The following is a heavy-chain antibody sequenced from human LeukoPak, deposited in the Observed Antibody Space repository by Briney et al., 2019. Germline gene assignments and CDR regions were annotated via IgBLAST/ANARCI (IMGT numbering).Heavy chain of an antibody. CDR1: GFTFSSYW. J-gene: IGHJ4*02. CDR2: ISTDGSST. V-gene: IGHV3-74*01. CDR3: ARVTGQWLVTNSLDY. Sequence: GGSLRLSCAASGFTFSSYWMHWVRHAPGKGLVWVSRISTDGSSTSYADSVKGRFTISRDNAKNTLYLQMNSLRAEDTAVYYCARVTGQWLVTNSLDYWGQGTLVTVSS. D-gene: IGHD6-19*01.